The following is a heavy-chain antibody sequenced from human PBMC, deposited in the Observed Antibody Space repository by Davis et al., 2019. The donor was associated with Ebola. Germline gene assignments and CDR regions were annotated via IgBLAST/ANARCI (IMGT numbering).Heavy chain of an antibody. CDR2: ISPSNSDT. CDR3: ARDTYGSDY. V-gene: IGHV1-46*01. Sequence: VSVKVSCKTSGYTFSIHHVHWVRQAPGQGLEWMGKISPSNSDTTYAQKFQGRVTMTRDSSTTTVYLEFSSLRSEDTAVYYCARDTYGSDYWGQGTLVTVSS. CDR1: GYTFSIHH. J-gene: IGHJ4*02. D-gene: IGHD2-2*03.